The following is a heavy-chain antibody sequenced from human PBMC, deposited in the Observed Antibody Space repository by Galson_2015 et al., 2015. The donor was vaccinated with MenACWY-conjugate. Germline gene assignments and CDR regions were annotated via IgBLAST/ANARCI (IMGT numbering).Heavy chain of an antibody. CDR1: GFTFGDYY. CDR3: ARELSLVAVGVTPGWFDT. Sequence: SLRLSCAASGFTFGDYYMSWIRQTPGKGLEWLSYISGSGQTRYYADSLKGRFTISRDNAKQSLYLQMNNLRADDTAVYYCARELSLVAVGVTPGWFDTWG. V-gene: IGHV3-11*01. J-gene: IGHJ5*01. D-gene: IGHD2-15*01. CDR2: ISGSGQTR.